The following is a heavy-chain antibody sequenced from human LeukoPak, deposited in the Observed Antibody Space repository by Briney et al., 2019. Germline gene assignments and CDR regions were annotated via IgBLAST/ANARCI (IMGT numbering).Heavy chain of an antibody. V-gene: IGHV3-9*01. D-gene: IGHD2/OR15-2a*01. Sequence: GRSLRLSCEASGFTFDDFAMHWVRQAPGKGLEWVSSISWNSADLVYADSVRGRFTISRDNAKESLYLQMSSLRAEDTALYYCAKDTFRNNFYYMDVWGKGTSVTVSS. CDR3: AKDTFRNNFYYMDV. CDR1: GFTFDDFA. CDR2: ISWNSADL. J-gene: IGHJ6*03.